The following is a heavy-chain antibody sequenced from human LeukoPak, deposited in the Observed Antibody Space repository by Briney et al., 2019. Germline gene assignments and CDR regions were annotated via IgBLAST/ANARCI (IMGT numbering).Heavy chain of an antibody. Sequence: GGSLRLSCTASGFIFNTYAMSWVRQAAGKGLEWVSSINGRGDSTFYADSVKGRFTISRDNSKTTLFLQMNSLRAEDTAVYYCAKDLGIWGQGTMVTVSS. CDR3: AKDLGI. CDR2: INGRGDST. J-gene: IGHJ3*02. CDR1: GFIFNTYA. V-gene: IGHV3-23*01. D-gene: IGHD7-27*01.